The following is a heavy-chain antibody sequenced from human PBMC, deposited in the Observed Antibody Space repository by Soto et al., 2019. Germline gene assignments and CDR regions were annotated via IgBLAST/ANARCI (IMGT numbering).Heavy chain of an antibody. D-gene: IGHD4-17*01. V-gene: IGHV3-30*18. CDR2: ISYDGSNK. J-gene: IGHJ4*02. CDR1: GFTFSSYG. Sequence: GGSLRLSCAASGFTFSSYGMHWVRQAPGKGLEWVAVISYDGSNKYYADSVKGRFTISRDNSKNTLYLQMNSLRAEDTAVYYCAKGGDDYGDYAVDYWGQGTLVTVSS. CDR3: AKGGDDYGDYAVDY.